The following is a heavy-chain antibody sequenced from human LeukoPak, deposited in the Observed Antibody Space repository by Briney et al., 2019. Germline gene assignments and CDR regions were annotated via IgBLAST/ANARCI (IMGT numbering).Heavy chain of an antibody. J-gene: IGHJ6*02. CDR1: GGTFSSYA. D-gene: IGHD2-2*01. Sequence: ASVKVSCKASGGTFSSYAISWVRQAPGQGLEWMGRINPNSGGTNYAQKFQGRVTMTRDTSISTAYMELSRLRSDDTAVYYCARVRDIVVVPAAISPAHYYYGMDVWGQGTTVTVSS. V-gene: IGHV1-2*06. CDR2: INPNSGGT. CDR3: ARVRDIVVVPAAISPAHYYYGMDV.